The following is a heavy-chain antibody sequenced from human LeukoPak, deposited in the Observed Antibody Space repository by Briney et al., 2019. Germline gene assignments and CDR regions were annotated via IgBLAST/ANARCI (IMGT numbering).Heavy chain of an antibody. J-gene: IGHJ4*02. V-gene: IGHV5-51*01. D-gene: IGHD1-20*01. CDR1: RYIFTSYW. CDR2: IYPADSDT. CDR3: ARIPHNWNPAGDY. Sequence: GESLKISCKGSRYIFTSYWIGWVRQMPGKGLEWMGIIYPADSDTRYSPSFQGQVTISADKSISTAYLQWSSLKASDTAMYYCARIPHNWNPAGDYWGQGTLVTVSS.